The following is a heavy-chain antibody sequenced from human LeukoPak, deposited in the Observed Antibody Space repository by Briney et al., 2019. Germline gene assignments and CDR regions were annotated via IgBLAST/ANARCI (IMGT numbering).Heavy chain of an antibody. J-gene: IGHJ3*02. CDR2: IYTSGST. CDR1: GGSISSYY. Sequence: SETLSLTCTVSGGSISSYYWSWSRQPAGKGLEWIGRIYTSGSTNYNPSLKSRVTMSVDTSKNQFSLQLSSVTGADTAVYYCARLDLGYYGSAFDIWGQGTMVTVSS. D-gene: IGHD3-22*01. CDR3: ARLDLGYYGSAFDI. V-gene: IGHV4-4*07.